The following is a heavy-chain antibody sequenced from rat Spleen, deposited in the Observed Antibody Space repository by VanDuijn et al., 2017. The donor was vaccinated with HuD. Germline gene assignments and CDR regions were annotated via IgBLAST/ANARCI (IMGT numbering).Heavy chain of an antibody. CDR3: ARLEGITSDWFAY. CDR2: IWSHGGI. V-gene: IGHV2-30*01. Sequence: QVQLKESGPDLVQPSQTLSLTCTVSGFSLTSYNVHWVRQPPGKGLEWMGVIWSHGGIDYNSAIKSRLSITRDTSKSQVFLKMNSLQPEDTGTYYCARLEGITSDWFAYWGQGTLVTVSS. CDR1: GFSLTSYN. D-gene: IGHD1-4*01. J-gene: IGHJ3*01.